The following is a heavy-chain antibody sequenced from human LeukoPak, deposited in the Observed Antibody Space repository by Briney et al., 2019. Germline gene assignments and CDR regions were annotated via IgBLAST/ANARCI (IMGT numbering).Heavy chain of an antibody. D-gene: IGHD2-2*01. Sequence: GGSLRLSCAASGFTFSTYYMNWVRQAPGKGLEWVSSISSSSTYIYYADSVKGRFTISRDNAKNSLYLQMNSLRAEDTAVYYCAKSPEYQLLSTTTTYFDYWGQGTLVTVSS. V-gene: IGHV3-21*04. CDR3: AKSPEYQLLSTTTTYFDY. CDR2: ISSSSTYI. CDR1: GFTFSTYY. J-gene: IGHJ4*02.